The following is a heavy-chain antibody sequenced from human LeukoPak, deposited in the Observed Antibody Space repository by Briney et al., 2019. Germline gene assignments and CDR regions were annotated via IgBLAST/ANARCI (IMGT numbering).Heavy chain of an antibody. CDR1: GFTFSSYS. J-gene: IGHJ4*02. D-gene: IGHD4-23*01. V-gene: IGHV3-21*01. CDR2: ISGSSDYI. CDR3: ARDDYGGNDYFDY. Sequence: PGGSLRLSCAASGFTFSSYSINWVRQAQGKGLEWVSSISGSSDYIYYAASVKGRFTISRDNAKNSLYLQMNSLRAGDTAVYFCARDDYGGNDYFDYWGQGTLVTVSS.